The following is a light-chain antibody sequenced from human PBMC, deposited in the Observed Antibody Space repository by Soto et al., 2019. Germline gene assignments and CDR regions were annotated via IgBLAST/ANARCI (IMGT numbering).Light chain of an antibody. J-gene: IGKJ1*01. CDR1: QSVRTY. CDR2: GVS. Sequence: DIQMMQSPPSLSASVGVRVTITCRASQSVRTYLNWYQQKPGRAPDLLIYGVSTLHTGVPSRFSGAGSGTDFTLTISSLQPEDFATYYCQQSYSTPWTFGPGTKVDIK. V-gene: IGKV1-39*01. CDR3: QQSYSTPWT.